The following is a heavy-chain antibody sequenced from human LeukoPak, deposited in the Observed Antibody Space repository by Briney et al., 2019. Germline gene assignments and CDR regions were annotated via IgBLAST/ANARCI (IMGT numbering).Heavy chain of an antibody. CDR3: TSPPQVLGYCSSTSCSPYGMDV. CDR1: GFTFSGYA. J-gene: IGHJ6*02. CDR2: IRSKAYGGTT. Sequence: GGSLRLSCEASGFTFSGYAMSWVRQAAGKGLEWVGFIRSKAYGGTTEYAASVKGRFTISRDDSKSIAYLQMNSLKTEDTAVYYCTSPPQVLGYCSSTSCSPYGMDVWGQGTTVTVSS. V-gene: IGHV3-49*04. D-gene: IGHD2-2*01.